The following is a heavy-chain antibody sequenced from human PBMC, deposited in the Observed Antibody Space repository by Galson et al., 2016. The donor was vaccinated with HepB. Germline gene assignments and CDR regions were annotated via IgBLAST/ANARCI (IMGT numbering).Heavy chain of an antibody. CDR3: VRDANDHGTLALEH. CDR1: GSTFSHHS. CDR2: ITSSCSPR. V-gene: IGHV3-48*02. J-gene: IGHJ1*01. D-gene: IGHD4/OR15-4a*01. Sequence: SLRLSCAVSGSTFSHHSMNWVRQAPGKGLEWVSYITSSCSPRYNADSVKGRFTISRDDAKNSLYLQMNSLRDEDTAVYYCVRDANDHGTLALEHWGQGTLVTVSS.